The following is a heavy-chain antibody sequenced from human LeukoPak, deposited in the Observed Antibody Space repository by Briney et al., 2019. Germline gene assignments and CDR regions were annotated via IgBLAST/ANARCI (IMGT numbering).Heavy chain of an antibody. Sequence: GESLKLSCVASGFTFSDSAIHWVRQSSGKGLEWIGHMDKETNLYATALAASVKGRFTLSRDDSKNTAYLHMNSLKTEDTALYYCTRDSGTYHWFDPWGQGTLVTVSS. D-gene: IGHD1-26*01. CDR2: MDKETNLYAT. CDR3: TRDSGTYHWFDP. CDR1: GFTFSDSA. V-gene: IGHV3-73*01. J-gene: IGHJ5*02.